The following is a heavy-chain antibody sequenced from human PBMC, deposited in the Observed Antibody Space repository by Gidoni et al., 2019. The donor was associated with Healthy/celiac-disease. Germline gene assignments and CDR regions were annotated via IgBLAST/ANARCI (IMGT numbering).Heavy chain of an antibody. Sequence: QLQLQASGPGLVKPSETLSLTCTVSGGSISSSSYSWGWIRQPPGKGLEWIGSIYYSGSTYYNPSLKSRVTISVDTSKNQFSRKLSSVTAADTAVYYCARHLYSSSTWFDPWGQGTLVTVSS. D-gene: IGHD6-6*01. CDR3: ARHLYSSSTWFDP. V-gene: IGHV4-39*01. CDR2: IYYSGST. J-gene: IGHJ5*02. CDR1: GGSISSSSYS.